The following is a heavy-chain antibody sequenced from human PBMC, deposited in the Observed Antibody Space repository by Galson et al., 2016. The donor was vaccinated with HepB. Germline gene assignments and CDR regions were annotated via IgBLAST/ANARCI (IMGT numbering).Heavy chain of an antibody. CDR2: IIPILNTA. CDR1: GGTFSSYA. V-gene: IGHV1-69*13. D-gene: IGHD3-22*01. CDR3: AGADSRSYGYYFQH. Sequence: SVKVSCKASGGTFSSYAFSWVRQAPGQGLEWMGGIIPILNTAKYAQKFQGRVTTTADESSSTAYMELSSLRSEDTAVYYCAGADSRSYGYYFQHWGQGTLVTVSS. J-gene: IGHJ1*01.